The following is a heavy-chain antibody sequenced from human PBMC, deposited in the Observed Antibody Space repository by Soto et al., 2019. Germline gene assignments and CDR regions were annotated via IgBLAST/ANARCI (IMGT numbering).Heavy chain of an antibody. CDR2: IYYSGST. D-gene: IGHD1-26*01. V-gene: IGHV4-39*01. Sequence: PSETLSLTCTVSGGSISMSSYYWGWILQPPWKGLGWIGSIYYSGSTYYNPSLKSRVTRSVDTSKNQFSLKLSSVTAADTAVYYCARHLREEGPTDNWFDPWGQGTLVTVSS. CDR1: GGSISMSSYY. CDR3: ARHLREEGPTDNWFDP. J-gene: IGHJ5*02.